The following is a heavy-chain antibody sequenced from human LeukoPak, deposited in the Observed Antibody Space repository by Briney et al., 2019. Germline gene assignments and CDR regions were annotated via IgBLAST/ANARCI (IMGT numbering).Heavy chain of an antibody. Sequence: AGGSLRLSCAASGFTFSSYAMSWVREAPARGLEWVSSLRGNGDTFYADSVKGRFTLSRDDSRNTVYLQLNKLRVEDTAVYYCAKASWASNADAVLWGQGTVVTVSS. CDR3: AKASWASNADAVL. CDR2: LRGNGDT. D-gene: IGHD1-1*01. J-gene: IGHJ4*02. V-gene: IGHV3-23*01. CDR1: GFTFSSYA.